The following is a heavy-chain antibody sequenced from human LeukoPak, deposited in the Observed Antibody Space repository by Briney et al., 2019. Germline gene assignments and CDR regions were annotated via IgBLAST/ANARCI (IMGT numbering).Heavy chain of an antibody. CDR3: ARTLYCGGDCYFFDY. V-gene: IGHV3-66*01. CDR2: MHSVGTT. D-gene: IGHD2-21*02. CDR1: GFTVNTNY. Sequence: PTGGSLRLSCAASGFTVNTNYMSWVRQAPGKGLEWVSIMHSVGTTYYADSVKGRFTFSRDNSKNTLCLQMNNLRAEDTAVYYCARTLYCGGDCYFFDYWGQGTLVTVSS. J-gene: IGHJ4*02.